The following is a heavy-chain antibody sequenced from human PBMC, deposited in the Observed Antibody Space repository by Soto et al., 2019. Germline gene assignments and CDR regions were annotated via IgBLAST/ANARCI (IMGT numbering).Heavy chain of an antibody. CDR1: GFTFSSNA. CDR3: AKVKYYDILTGSDFDY. J-gene: IGHJ4*02. CDR2: TSGSGDST. V-gene: IGHV3-23*01. D-gene: IGHD3-9*01. Sequence: GGSLRLSCAASGFTFSSNAMSWVRQAPGKGLEWVSSTSGSGDSTYYADSVKGRFTISRDNSKNTLYLQMNSLRAEDTAVYYCAKVKYYDILTGSDFDYWGQGTLVTVS.